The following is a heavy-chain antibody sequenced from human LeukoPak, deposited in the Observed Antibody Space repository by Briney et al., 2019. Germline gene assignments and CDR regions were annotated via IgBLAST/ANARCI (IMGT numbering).Heavy chain of an antibody. V-gene: IGHV3-66*02. D-gene: IGHD3-10*01. CDR2: IYSGGST. CDR1: GFTVSSNY. J-gene: IGHJ4*02. Sequence: GGSLRLSCAASGFTVSSNYMSWVRQAPGKGLEWVSVIYSGGSTYYADSVKGRFTISRDNSKNTLYLQMNSLRAEDTAVYYCARALWLGVSPPGYGGQEPLVTASS. CDR3: ARALWLGVSPPGY.